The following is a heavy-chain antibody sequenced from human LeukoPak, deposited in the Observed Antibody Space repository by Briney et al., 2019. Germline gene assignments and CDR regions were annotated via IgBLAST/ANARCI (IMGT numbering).Heavy chain of an antibody. CDR1: GFTFSSYS. D-gene: IGHD3-10*01. J-gene: IGHJ3*02. V-gene: IGHV3-48*04. CDR3: AREISVLLWFGESPTAFDI. CDR2: ISSSGSTI. Sequence: GSLRLSCAASGFTFSSYSINWVRQAPGKGLEWVSYISSSGSTIYYADSVKGRFTISRDNAKNSLYLQMNSLRAEDTAVYYCAREISVLLWFGESPTAFDIWGQGTMVTVSS.